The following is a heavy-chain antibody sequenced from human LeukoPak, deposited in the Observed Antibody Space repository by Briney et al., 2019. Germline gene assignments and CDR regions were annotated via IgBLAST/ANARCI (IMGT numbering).Heavy chain of an antibody. J-gene: IGHJ6*03. CDR1: GGSISSHY. Sequence: PSETLSLTCTVSGGSISSHYWSWIRQPPGKGLEWIGYIYYSGSTNYNPSLKSRVTISVDTSKNQFSLKLSSVTAADTAVYYCATSAPGRLSYYYYYMDVWGKGTTVTVSS. CDR2: IYYSGST. V-gene: IGHV4-59*11. CDR3: ATSAPGRLSYYYYYMDV.